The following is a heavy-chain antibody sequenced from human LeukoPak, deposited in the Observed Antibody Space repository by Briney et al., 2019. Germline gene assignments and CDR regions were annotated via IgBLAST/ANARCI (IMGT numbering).Heavy chain of an antibody. D-gene: IGHD3-9*01. V-gene: IGHV3-9*01. CDR1: GFIFDDYA. J-gene: IGHJ6*03. CDR2: ISWISGSI. Sequence: PGGSLRLSCTASGFIFDDYAMHWVRQAPGKGLEWVTCISWISGSIAYADSVRGRFTISRDNAKNSLYLQMNSLRAEDTALYYCVRSSDMLNDYYYMGVWGKGATVTISS. CDR3: VRSSDMLNDYYYMGV.